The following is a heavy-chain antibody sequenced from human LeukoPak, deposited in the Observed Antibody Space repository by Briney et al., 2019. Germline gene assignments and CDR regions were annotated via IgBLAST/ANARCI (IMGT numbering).Heavy chain of an antibody. D-gene: IGHD3-3*01. CDR3: ARGGRFLRYFDY. CDR2: ISAYNGNT. CDR1: GYTFTSYG. J-gene: IGHJ4*02. V-gene: IGHV1-18*01. Sequence: ASVKVSCEASGYTFTSYGIRWVRQAPGQGLEWMGWISAYNGNTNYEQRLQGRVTMTTATSTSTANMELRSLKSDDTAVYYCARGGRFLRYFDYWGQGTLVTVSS.